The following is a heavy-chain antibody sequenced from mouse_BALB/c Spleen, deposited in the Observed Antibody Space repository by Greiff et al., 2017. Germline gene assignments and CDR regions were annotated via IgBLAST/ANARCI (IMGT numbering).Heavy chain of an antibody. J-gene: IGHJ4*01. D-gene: IGHD2-3*01. V-gene: IGHV1-14*01. CDR1: GYTFTSYV. CDR3: AREGRWLLHAMDY. CDR2: INPYNDGT. Sequence: VQLKQSGPELVKPGASVKMSCKASGYTFTSYVMHWVKQKPGQGLEWIGYINPYNDGTKYNEKFKGKATLTSDKSSSTAYMELSSLTSEDSAVYYCAREGRWLLHAMDYWGQGTSVTVSS.